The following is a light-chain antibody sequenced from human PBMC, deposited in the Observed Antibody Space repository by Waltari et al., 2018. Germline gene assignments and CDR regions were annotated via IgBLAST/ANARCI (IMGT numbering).Light chain of an antibody. Sequence: MTQSPSSLSASVGDRVTITCRASQSINSYLNWYQEKPGKAPKLLIYAASSLQSGVPSRFSGSESGTDFTLTISSLQPEDFATYYCQHSYTTPWTFGQGTTVEIK. V-gene: IGKV1-39*01. CDR2: AAS. CDR1: QSINSY. CDR3: QHSYTTPWT. J-gene: IGKJ1*01.